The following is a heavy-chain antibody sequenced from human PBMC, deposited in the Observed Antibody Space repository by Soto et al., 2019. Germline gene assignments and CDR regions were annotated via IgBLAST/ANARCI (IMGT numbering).Heavy chain of an antibody. V-gene: IGHV1-18*01. CDR2: ISAYNGNT. CDR1: GYTFTSYG. Sequence: QVQLVQSGAEVKKPGASVKVSCTASGYTFTSYGISWVRQAPGQGLEWMGWISAYNGNTNYAQKLQGRVTMTTDTSTSTGYMKLRSLRSDDTAVYYCGRSGYYSPTHYYYYGMDVWGQGTTVTVSS. CDR3: GRSGYYSPTHYYYYGMDV. D-gene: IGHD3-3*01. J-gene: IGHJ6*02.